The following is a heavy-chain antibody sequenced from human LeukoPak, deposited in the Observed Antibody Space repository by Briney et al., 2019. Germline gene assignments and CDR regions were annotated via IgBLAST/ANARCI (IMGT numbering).Heavy chain of an antibody. V-gene: IGHV1-18*01. CDR1: GYTFTSYG. D-gene: IGHD3-3*01. J-gene: IGHJ6*03. Sequence: ASVKVSCKASGYTFTSYGISWVRQAPGQGLEWMGWISAYNRNTNYAQKLQGRVTMTTDTSTSTAYMELRSLRSDDTAVYYCAREGVTIFGVVIEYYYYYMDVWGKGTTVTVSS. CDR3: AREGVTIFGVVIEYYYYYMDV. CDR2: ISAYNRNT.